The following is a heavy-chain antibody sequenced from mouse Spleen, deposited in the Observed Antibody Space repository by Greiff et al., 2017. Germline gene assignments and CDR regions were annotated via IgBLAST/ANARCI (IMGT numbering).Heavy chain of an antibody. V-gene: IGHV5-16*01. CDR1: GFTFSDYY. Sequence: EVKVVESEGGLVQPGSSMKLSCTASGFTFSDYYMAWVRQVPEKGLEWVANINYDGSSTYYLDSLKSRFIISRDNAKNILYLQMSSLKSEDTATYYCARGGNYPGAMDYWGQGTSVTVSS. D-gene: IGHD2-1*01. CDR2: INYDGSST. J-gene: IGHJ4*01. CDR3: ARGGNYPGAMDY.